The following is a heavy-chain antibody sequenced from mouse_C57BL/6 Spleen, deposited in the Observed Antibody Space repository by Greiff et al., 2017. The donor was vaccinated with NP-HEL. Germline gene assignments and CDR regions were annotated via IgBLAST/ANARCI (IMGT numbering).Heavy chain of an antibody. CDR3: ARRENYYGNRDAMDY. CDR1: GYTFTSYW. D-gene: IGHD1-1*01. CDR2: IDPSDSYT. Sequence: QVQLQQPGAELVMPGASVKLSCKASGYTFTSYWMHWVKQRPGQGLEWIGEIDPSDSYTNYNQKFKGKSTLTVDKSSSTAYMQLSSLTSEDSAVYYCARRENYYGNRDAMDYWGQGTSVTVSS. V-gene: IGHV1-69*01. J-gene: IGHJ4*01.